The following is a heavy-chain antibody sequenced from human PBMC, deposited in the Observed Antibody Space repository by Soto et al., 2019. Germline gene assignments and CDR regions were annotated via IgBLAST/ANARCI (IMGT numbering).Heavy chain of an antibody. Sequence: EVQLLESGGGLVQPGRSLRLSCAASGFTFSSYAMSWVRQAPGKGLEWVSAISGSGGSTDYADSVKGRFTISRDNSKNTLYLKRNGLRAEDTVVYYCTKDYGEYVSYRWGQGTMVTVSS. V-gene: IGHV3-23*01. CDR2: ISGSGGST. CDR3: TKDYGEYVSYR. J-gene: IGHJ3*01. D-gene: IGHD4-17*01. CDR1: GFTFSSYA.